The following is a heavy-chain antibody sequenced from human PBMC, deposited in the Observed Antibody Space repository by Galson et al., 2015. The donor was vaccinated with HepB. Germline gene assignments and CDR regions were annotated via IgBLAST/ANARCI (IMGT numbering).Heavy chain of an antibody. J-gene: IGHJ6*02. CDR2: INLNSDRV. CDR3: VKDQVLSKWGSGWGYYYYYGMDV. D-gene: IGHD1-26*01. V-gene: IGHV3-9*01. Sequence: SLRLSCAASGFIFENYAMHWVRQAPGKGLEYVSHINLNSDRVGYADSIEGRFTISRDNSKNILFLQMSSLRPEDTAIYYCVKDQVLSKWGSGWGYYYYYGMDVWGQGTTVTVSS. CDR1: GFIFENYA.